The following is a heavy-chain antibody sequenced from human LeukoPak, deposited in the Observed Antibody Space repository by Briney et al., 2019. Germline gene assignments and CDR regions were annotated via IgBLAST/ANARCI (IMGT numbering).Heavy chain of an antibody. CDR2: INPNSGGT. Sequence: ASVKVSCKASGYTFTGYYMHWVRQAPGQGLEWMGWINPNSGGTNYAQKFQGRVTMTRDTSISTAYMELSRLRSDDTAAYYCARDGLFGYPIRDTLVYYYYMDVWGKGTTVTVSS. CDR1: GYTFTGYY. CDR3: ARDGLFGYPIRDTLVYYYYMDV. D-gene: IGHD5-18*01. V-gene: IGHV1-2*02. J-gene: IGHJ6*03.